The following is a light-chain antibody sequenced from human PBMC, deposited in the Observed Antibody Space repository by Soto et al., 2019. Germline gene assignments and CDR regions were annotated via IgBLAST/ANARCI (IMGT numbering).Light chain of an antibody. Sequence: DIQMTQSPSTLSASVGDGVPITGRASQNIGFWLAWYQQEPGKAPKFLIYDASNLETGVSSSFSGSGSGTEFTLTIRSLQPDDFATYYCQQYDSSSPTFGQGTKLEIK. CDR1: QNIGFW. J-gene: IGKJ2*01. CDR3: QQYDSSSPT. CDR2: DAS. V-gene: IGKV1-5*01.